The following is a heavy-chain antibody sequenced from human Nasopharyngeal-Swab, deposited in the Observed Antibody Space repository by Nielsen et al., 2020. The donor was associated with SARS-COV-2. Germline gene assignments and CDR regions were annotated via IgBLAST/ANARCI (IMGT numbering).Heavy chain of an antibody. J-gene: IGHJ5*02. CDR2: IYYSGST. CDR3: ARREYCGGDCYSNWFDP. V-gene: IGHV4-31*03. CDR1: GGSISSGAYY. D-gene: IGHD2-21*02. Sequence: SETLSLTCTVSGGSISSGAYYWSWIRQHPGKGLEWIGYIYYSGSTYCNPSLKSRVTISVGTSKNQFSLKLNSVTAADTAVYYCARREYCGGDCYSNWFDPWGQGTLVTVSS.